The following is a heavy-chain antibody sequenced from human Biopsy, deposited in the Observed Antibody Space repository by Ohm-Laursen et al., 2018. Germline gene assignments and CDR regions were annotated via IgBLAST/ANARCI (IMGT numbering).Heavy chain of an antibody. CDR1: GYTFTAFS. J-gene: IGHJ2*01. CDR3: ARGRRHCSGTCSRWYFDL. CDR2: INPKSGDT. V-gene: IGHV1-2*02. D-gene: IGHD2-2*01. Sequence: ASVKVSCKPSGYTFTAFSVHWLRQAPGQGLEMMGWINPKSGDTDYPQNFQGRVSMTRDTSISTAYMDLSRLRSDDTAVYYCARGRRHCSGTCSRWYFDLWGRGTLVTVSS.